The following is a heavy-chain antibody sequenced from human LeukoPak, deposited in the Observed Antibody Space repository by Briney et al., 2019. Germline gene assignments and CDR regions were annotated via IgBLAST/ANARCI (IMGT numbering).Heavy chain of an antibody. CDR1: GFIFSNHW. CDR3: ARLHLGDPHASGSPNWFDP. CDR2: INKDGSVN. V-gene: IGHV3-7*03. D-gene: IGHD3-10*01. J-gene: IGHJ5*02. Sequence: GGSLRLSCEASGFIFSNHWMSWVRQAPGKGLEWVANINKDGSVNYHADFTKGRFTFSRDNPKNSLYVQMNSLRAEDTAVYYCARLHLGDPHASGSPNWFDPWGQGTLVTVSS.